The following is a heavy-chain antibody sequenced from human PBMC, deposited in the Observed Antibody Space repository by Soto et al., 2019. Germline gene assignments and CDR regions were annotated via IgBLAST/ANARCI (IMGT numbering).Heavy chain of an antibody. CDR1: GFTFSDYY. CDR2: ISSSGSTI. V-gene: IGHV3-11*01. J-gene: IGHJ6*03. D-gene: IGHD5-12*01. Sequence: GGSLRLSCAASGFTFSDYYMSWIRQAPGKGLEWVSYISSSGSTIYYADSVKGRFTISRDNAKNSLYLQMNSLRAEDTAVYYCARVQDSGYDRSYYYMDVWGKGTTVTVSS. CDR3: ARVQDSGYDRSYYYMDV.